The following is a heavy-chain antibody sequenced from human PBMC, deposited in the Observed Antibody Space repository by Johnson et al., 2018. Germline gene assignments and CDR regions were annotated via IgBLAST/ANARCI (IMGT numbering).Heavy chain of an antibody. Sequence: VQLVQSGGGLVQPGGSLRLSCAASGFTFSSHWMQWVRQPPGKGLVWVSHIHADGTGTTYADSVKGRFTISRDNARNTLYLQMNSLRAEDTAVYYCVRDYPFNMWGHGTMVTVSS. D-gene: IGHD3-16*02. CDR3: VRDYPFNM. CDR2: IHADGTGT. V-gene: IGHV3-74*01. J-gene: IGHJ3*02. CDR1: GFTFSSHW.